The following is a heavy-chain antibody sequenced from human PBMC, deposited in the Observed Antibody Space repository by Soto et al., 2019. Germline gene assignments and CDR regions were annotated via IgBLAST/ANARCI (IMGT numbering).Heavy chain of an antibody. Sequence: GASVKVSCKASGYTFTSYGISWVRQAPGQGLEWMGWISAYNGNTNYAQKLQGRVTMTTDTSTSTAYMELRSLRSDDTAVCYCARVPRGTTGPYFDYWGQGTLVTVSS. CDR2: ISAYNGNT. CDR3: ARVPRGTTGPYFDY. CDR1: GYTFTSYG. J-gene: IGHJ4*02. D-gene: IGHD2-8*02. V-gene: IGHV1-18*04.